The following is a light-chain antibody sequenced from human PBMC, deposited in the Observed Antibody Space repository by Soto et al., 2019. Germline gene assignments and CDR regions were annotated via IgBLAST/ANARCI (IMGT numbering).Light chain of an antibody. CDR2: EVT. J-gene: IGLJ3*02. Sequence: QSVLTQPPSASGSPGQSVTISCTGTSSDVGRYNYVSWYQQHPGKAPKLMIYEVTKRPSGVPDRFSGSKSSNTASLTVSGLQAEDEADYYCAAWDDSLNGPLFGGGTKVTVL. V-gene: IGLV2-8*01. CDR3: AAWDDSLNGPL. CDR1: SSDVGRYNY.